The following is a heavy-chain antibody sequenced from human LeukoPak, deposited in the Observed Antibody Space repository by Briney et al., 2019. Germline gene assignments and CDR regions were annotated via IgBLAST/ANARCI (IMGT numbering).Heavy chain of an antibody. V-gene: IGHV4-59*01. CDR2: IYYTGST. CDR1: GGSISSYY. CDR3: ARDDYGGNALGY. J-gene: IGHJ4*02. D-gene: IGHD4-23*01. Sequence: SETLSLTCTVSGGSISSYYWTWIRQPPGKGLEWIGYIYYTGSTNYNPSLKSRVTISINTSKNQFSLKLSSVTAADTAVYYCARDDYGGNALGYWGQGTPVTVSS.